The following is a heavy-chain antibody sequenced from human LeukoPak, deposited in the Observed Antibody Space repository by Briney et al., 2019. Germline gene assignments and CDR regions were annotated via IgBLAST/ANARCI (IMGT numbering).Heavy chain of an antibody. D-gene: IGHD3-3*01. CDR2: IIPILGTA. J-gene: IGHJ3*02. Sequence: SVKVSCKASGGTFSSYAISWVRQAPGQGLEWMGGIIPILGTANYAQKFQGRVTITADESTSTAYMELSSLRSEDTAVYYCARSLRFLEWLGHDAFDIWGQGTMVTVSS. V-gene: IGHV1-69*01. CDR3: ARSLRFLEWLGHDAFDI. CDR1: GGTFSSYA.